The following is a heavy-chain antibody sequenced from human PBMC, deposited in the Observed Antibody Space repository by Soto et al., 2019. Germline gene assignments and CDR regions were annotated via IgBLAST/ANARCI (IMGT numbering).Heavy chain of an antibody. CDR1: GFTFSSYS. CDR2: ISSSSSTI. D-gene: IGHD2-21*02. J-gene: IGHJ6*02. CDR3: ARAVVTPYYYYYGMDV. V-gene: IGHV3-48*02. Sequence: GGSLRLSCAASGFTFSSYSMNWVRQAPGKGLEWVSYISSSSSTIYYADSVKGRFTISRDNAKNSLYLQMNSLRDEGTAVYYCARAVVTPYYYYYGMDVWGQGTTVTVSS.